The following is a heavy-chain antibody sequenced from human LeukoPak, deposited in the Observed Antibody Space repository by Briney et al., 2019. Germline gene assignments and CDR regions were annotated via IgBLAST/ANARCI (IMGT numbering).Heavy chain of an antibody. CDR2: IYYSGST. CDR1: GGSISSYY. V-gene: IGHV4-59*01. J-gene: IGHJ4*02. Sequence: PSETLSHTCTASGGSISSYYWSWIRQPPGKGLEWIGYIYYSGSTNYNPSLKSRVTISVDTSKNQFSLKLSSVTAADTAVYYCAREMAEYYFDYWGQGTLVTVSS. CDR3: AREMAEYYFDY.